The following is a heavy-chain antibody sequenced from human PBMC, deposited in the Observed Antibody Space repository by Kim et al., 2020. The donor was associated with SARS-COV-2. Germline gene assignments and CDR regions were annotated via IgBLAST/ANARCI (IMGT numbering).Heavy chain of an antibody. D-gene: IGHD2-8*01. J-gene: IGHJ3*02. Sequence: GGSLRLSCTASGFTFGDYAMSWVRQAPGKGLEWVGFIRSKAYGGTTEYAASVKGRFTISRDDSKSIAYLQMNSLKTEDTAVYYCTRLWGPYCTNGVCDTTDGAFDIWGQGTMVTVSS. CDR2: IRSKAYGGTT. V-gene: IGHV3-49*04. CDR3: TRLWGPYCTNGVCDTTDGAFDI. CDR1: GFTFGDYA.